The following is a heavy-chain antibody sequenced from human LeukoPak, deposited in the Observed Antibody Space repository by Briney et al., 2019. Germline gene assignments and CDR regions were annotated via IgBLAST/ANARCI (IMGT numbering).Heavy chain of an antibody. CDR2: TSSSGRTT. J-gene: IGHJ4*02. CDR1: GFTFSSYA. V-gene: IGHV3-23*01. Sequence: GGSLRLSCAASGFTFSSYAMSWVRQAPGKGLEWVAATSSSGRTTYYADSVKGRFTFSRDNSKSALYLQMNSLRAEDTAVYYCAKRDSGLSAEGPIDYWGQGTLVTVSS. CDR3: AKRDSGLSAEGPIDY. D-gene: IGHD3-10*01.